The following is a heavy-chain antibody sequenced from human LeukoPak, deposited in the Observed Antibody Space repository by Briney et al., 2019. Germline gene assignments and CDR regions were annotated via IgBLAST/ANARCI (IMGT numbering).Heavy chain of an antibody. D-gene: IGHD4-17*01. Sequence: GGSLRLSCAASGFTFSSYSMNWVRQAPGKGLEWVSYISSSSSTIYYADSVKGRFTISRDNAKNSLYLQMNSLRAEDTAVYYCARALSSFGTVTMIDYWGQGTLVTVSS. V-gene: IGHV3-48*01. J-gene: IGHJ4*02. CDR3: ARALSSFGTVTMIDY. CDR1: GFTFSSYS. CDR2: ISSSSSTI.